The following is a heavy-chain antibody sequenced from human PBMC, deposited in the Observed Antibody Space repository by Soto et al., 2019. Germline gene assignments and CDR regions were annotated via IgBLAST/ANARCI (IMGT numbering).Heavy chain of an antibody. CDR2: INPSGGST. CDR1: GYTFTSYY. Sequence: ASVKVSCKASGYTFTSYYMHWVRQAPGQGLEWMGIINPSGGSTSYAQKFQGRVTMTRDTSTSTVYMELSSLRSEDTAVYYCARGGGGITMVRGVSYYYYGMDVWGQGTTVTVSS. D-gene: IGHD3-10*01. V-gene: IGHV1-46*01. J-gene: IGHJ6*02. CDR3: ARGGGGITMVRGVSYYYYGMDV.